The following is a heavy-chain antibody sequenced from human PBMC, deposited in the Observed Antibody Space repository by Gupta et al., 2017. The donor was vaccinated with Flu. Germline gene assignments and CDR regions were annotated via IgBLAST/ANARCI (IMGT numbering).Heavy chain of an antibody. D-gene: IGHD3-10*01. CDR3: ARPSSVRGYTFGSAGAFDT. J-gene: IGHJ3*02. CDR2: IHFSGTT. Sequence: QLQLQESGPGLVKPSETLSLTCTVSGGSISSERHYWAWIRQSPERGLEWIGTIHFSGTTYYTPALQSRLTISEDTSKNQISLKLTSVTATDTAVYYCARPSSVRGYTFGSAGAFDTWGRGTMVIVSS. V-gene: IGHV4-39*01. CDR1: GGSISSERHY.